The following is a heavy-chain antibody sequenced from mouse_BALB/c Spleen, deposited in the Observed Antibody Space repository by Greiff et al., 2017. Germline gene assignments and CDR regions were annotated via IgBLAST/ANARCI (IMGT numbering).Heavy chain of an antibody. Sequence: VQLQQSGAELAKPGASVKMSCKASGYTFTSYWMHWVKQRPGQGLEWIGWIYPGDGSTKYNEKFKGKATLTADKSSSTAYMQLSSLTSENSAVYFCARSLLRLRGYFDVWGAGTTVTVSS. CDR2: IYPGDGST. CDR1: GYTFTSYW. CDR3: ARSLLRLRGYFDV. J-gene: IGHJ1*01. D-gene: IGHD1-2*01. V-gene: IGHV1-7*01.